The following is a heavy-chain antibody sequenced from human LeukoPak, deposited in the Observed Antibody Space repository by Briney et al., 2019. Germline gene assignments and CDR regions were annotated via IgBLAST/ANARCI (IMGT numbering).Heavy chain of an antibody. D-gene: IGHD3/OR15-3a*01. V-gene: IGHV3-21*01. CDR3: ARGGTGADFDY. J-gene: IGHJ4*02. CDR1: GFTFSSYS. CDR2: ISDSSSYI. Sequence: GGSLRLSCVASGFTFSSYSMNWVRQAPGKGLEWVSSISDSSSYIYYPDSVKGRFTISRDNAKNSLYLQMNSLRAEDTAVYFCARGGTGADFDYWGQETLVTVSS.